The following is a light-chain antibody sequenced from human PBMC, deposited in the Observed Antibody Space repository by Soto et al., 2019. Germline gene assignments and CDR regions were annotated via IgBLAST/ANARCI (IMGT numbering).Light chain of an antibody. CDR3: QQYYSSFWT. CDR1: QSVLYSSDSKNY. CDR2: WAS. V-gene: IGKV4-1*01. Sequence: DIVMTQSQDSLAVSLGERATINCKSSQSVLYSSDSKNYLAWYQQKPGQPPKLLIYWASTRESGVPDRFSGSGSGTDFTLTISSLQAEDVAVYYCQQYYSSFWTFGQGTKVEIK. J-gene: IGKJ1*01.